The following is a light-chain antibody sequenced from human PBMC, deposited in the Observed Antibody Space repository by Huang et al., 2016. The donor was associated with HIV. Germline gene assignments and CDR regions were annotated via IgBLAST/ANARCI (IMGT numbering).Light chain of an antibody. CDR3: QHYDRSPLI. CDR2: GAS. CDR1: QSVRGNY. Sequence: IVLTQSPGALSLSLGERATLSCRASQSVRGNYLTWYKQKPGQAPRLLMFGASSSATGFPDTVSGSGSGTDFALTVNRLEPEDFAVYHCQHYDRSPLIFGQGTRLGIK. J-gene: IGKJ5*01. V-gene: IGKV3-20*01.